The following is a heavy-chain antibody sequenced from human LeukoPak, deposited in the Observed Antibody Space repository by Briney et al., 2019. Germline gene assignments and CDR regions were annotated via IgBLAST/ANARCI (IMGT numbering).Heavy chain of an antibody. J-gene: IGHJ4*02. CDR3: ARERDCSGGSCSFLFDY. CDR2: ISSSGSTI. V-gene: IGHV3-11*04. Sequence: PGGSLRLSCAASGFTFSDYYMSWIRQAPGKGLEWVSYISSSGSTIYYADSVKGRFTISRDNAKNSLYLQMNGLRAEDTAVYYCARERDCSGGSCSFLFDYWGQGTLVTVSS. D-gene: IGHD2-15*01. CDR1: GFTFSDYY.